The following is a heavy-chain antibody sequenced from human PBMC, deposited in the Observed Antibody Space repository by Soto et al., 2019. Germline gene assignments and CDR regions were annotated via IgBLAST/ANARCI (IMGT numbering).Heavy chain of an antibody. Sequence: QVQLQESGPGLVKPSETLSLTCTVSGGSVSSYYWSWIRQPPGRGLECIGYISYSGDINYNPSLRGRVTISIDTSKSQCPLKLSSVTAADTAVYYCARTARLFDYWGQGTLVTVSS. CDR1: GGSVSSYY. J-gene: IGHJ4*02. CDR2: ISYSGDI. D-gene: IGHD6-6*01. V-gene: IGHV4-59*02. CDR3: ARTARLFDY.